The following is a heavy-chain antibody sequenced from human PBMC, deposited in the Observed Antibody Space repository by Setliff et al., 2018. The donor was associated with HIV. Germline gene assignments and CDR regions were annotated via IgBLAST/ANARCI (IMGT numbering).Heavy chain of an antibody. CDR3: ARYSPRGYTLTGPY. CDR1: GGSVSSGSYY. Sequence: KPSETLSLTCTVSGGSVSSGSYYWSWIRQPPGKGLEWIGYIYCGGSTKHNPSLKSRVTISLDPSKNQFSLKLTSVTAADTAVYYCARYSPRGYTLTGPYWGQGTLVTVSS. D-gene: IGHD6-25*01. J-gene: IGHJ4*02. CDR2: IYCGGST. V-gene: IGHV4-61*01.